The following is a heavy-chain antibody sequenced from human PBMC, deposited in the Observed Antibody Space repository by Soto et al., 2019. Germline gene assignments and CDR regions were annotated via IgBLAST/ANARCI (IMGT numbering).Heavy chain of an antibody. CDR3: ITDDPCVLLFDY. J-gene: IGHJ4*02. CDR2: IKSKTDGGTT. Sequence: EVQLVESGGRLVKPGGSLRVSCAASGFTFSNAWMSWVRQAPGKGLEWVGRIKSKTDGGTTDYAALVKGRFTISRDDSKNMLYLQMNSLKTEDTAVDYCITDDPCVLLFDYGGQGTLVTVSS. CDR1: GFTFSNAW. D-gene: IGHD2-15*01. V-gene: IGHV3-15*01.